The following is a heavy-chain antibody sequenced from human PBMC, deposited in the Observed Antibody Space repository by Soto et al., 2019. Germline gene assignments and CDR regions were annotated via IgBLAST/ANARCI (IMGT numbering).Heavy chain of an antibody. J-gene: IGHJ4*02. CDR1: GGSISSYY. CDR2: IYYSGST. D-gene: IGHD3-22*01. Sequence: QVQLQESGPGLVKPSETLSLTCTVSGGSISSYYWSWIRQPPGKGLEWIGYIYYSGSTNYNPSLKSRVTISVDTSKNQVSLKLSSVTAADTAVYYCARESFYDSGGFHGFDYWGQGTLVTVSS. CDR3: ARESFYDSGGFHGFDY. V-gene: IGHV4-59*01.